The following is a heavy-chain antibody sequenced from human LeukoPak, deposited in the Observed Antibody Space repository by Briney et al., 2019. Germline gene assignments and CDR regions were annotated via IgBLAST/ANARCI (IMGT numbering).Heavy chain of an antibody. D-gene: IGHD2-15*01. Sequence: PGGSLRLSCAASGFTFSSYVMSWVRQAPGKGLEWASDISSSGDSTHYADSVKGRFTISRDNSKNTLFLQMNSLRAEDTAVYYCAKRAVGAAYYFDYWGQGTLVTVSS. J-gene: IGHJ4*02. V-gene: IGHV3-23*01. CDR3: AKRAVGAAYYFDY. CDR1: GFTFSSYV. CDR2: ISSSGDST.